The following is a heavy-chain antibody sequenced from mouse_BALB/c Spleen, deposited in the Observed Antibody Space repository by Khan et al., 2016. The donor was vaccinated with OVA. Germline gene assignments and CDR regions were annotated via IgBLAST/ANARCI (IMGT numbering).Heavy chain of an antibody. V-gene: IGHV2-9*02. J-gene: IGHJ4*01. CDR3: ARFYDGYYYTVDY. CDR1: GFSLTSYG. CDR2: IWAGGST. D-gene: IGHD2-3*01. Sequence: QVQLKESGPGLVAPSQSLSITCTVSGFSLTSYGVHWVRQPPGKGLEWLGVIWAGGSTNYNSALMSRLSISKDNSKSQVFLKMNSLQTDDTAMYYCARFYDGYYYTVDYWCQGTSVTVSS.